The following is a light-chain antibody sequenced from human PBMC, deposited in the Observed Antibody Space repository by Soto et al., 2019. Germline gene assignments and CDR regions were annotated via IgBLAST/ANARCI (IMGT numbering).Light chain of an antibody. CDR1: QSVSSY. CDR3: QQRSNWSFT. V-gene: IGKV3-11*02. J-gene: IGKJ5*01. Sequence: EIVLTQSPATLSLSPGERATLSCRASQSVSSYLAWYQQKPGQAPRLLIYDASNRASGIPARFSGSGSGRDFTPTISSLEPEDFAVNYCQQRSNWSFTFGQGTRLAIK. CDR2: DAS.